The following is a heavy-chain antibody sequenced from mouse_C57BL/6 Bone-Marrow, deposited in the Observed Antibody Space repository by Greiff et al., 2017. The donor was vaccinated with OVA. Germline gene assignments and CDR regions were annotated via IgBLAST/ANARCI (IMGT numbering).Heavy chain of an antibody. CDR1: GYTFTSYG. CDR3: ARSGDYDGLDY. V-gene: IGHV1-81*01. J-gene: IGHJ2*01. CDR2: IYPRSGNT. Sequence: VQVVESGAELARPGASVKLSCKASGYTFTSYGISWVKQRTGQGLEWIGEIYPRSGNTYYNEKFKGKATLTADKSSSTAYMELRSLTSEDSAVYFCARSGDYDGLDYWGQGTTLTVSS. D-gene: IGHD2-4*01.